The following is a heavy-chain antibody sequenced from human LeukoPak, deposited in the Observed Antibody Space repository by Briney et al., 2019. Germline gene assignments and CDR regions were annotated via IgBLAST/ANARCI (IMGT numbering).Heavy chain of an antibody. CDR2: VAHDEKTI. CDR1: GFTFTGHS. V-gene: IGHV3-30*04. D-gene: IGHD1-26*01. CDR3: ARKKQAGDTPFDY. J-gene: IGHJ4*02. Sequence: GRSLRLSCVASGFTFTGHSMHWVRQAPGKGLEWVAVVAHDEKTIFYADSLKGRFTVSGDNSKNTVYLQMNSLRDEDTAVYYCARKKQAGDTPFDYGGRGPLVTVS.